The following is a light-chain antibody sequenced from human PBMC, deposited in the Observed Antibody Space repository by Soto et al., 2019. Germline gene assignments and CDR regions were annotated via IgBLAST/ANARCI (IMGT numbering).Light chain of an antibody. CDR2: AAS. Sequence: IQMTQSPSSVSSSVGDSLALTCRASQDIDSWLAWYKQKPGKAPKLLSYAASSLQSGVPSRVRGSGSGTDFTFTISSLQPEDFATYYCQQGSSFPWTFGQGTKVDIK. CDR3: QQGSSFPWT. J-gene: IGKJ1*01. CDR1: QDIDSW. V-gene: IGKV1-12*01.